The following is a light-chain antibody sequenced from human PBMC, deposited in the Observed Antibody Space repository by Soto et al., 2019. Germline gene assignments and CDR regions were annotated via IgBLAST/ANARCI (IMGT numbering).Light chain of an antibody. CDR3: QQSYSSPPT. Sequence: IQMTQSPSSLSASVGDRVTITCRASQSISSYLNWYQQEPGKAPKLLIFAASSLQSGVPSRFSGSRSGPDFTLTISSLQPEDFATYYCQQSYSSPPTFGQGTKVDTK. J-gene: IGKJ1*01. V-gene: IGKV1-39*01. CDR1: QSISSY. CDR2: AAS.